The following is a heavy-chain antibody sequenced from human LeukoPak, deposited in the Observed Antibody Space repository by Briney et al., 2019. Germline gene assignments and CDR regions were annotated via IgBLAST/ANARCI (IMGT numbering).Heavy chain of an antibody. Sequence: SVTVSCKASGGTFNTYAITWVRQAPGQGLEWMGRIIPILDAADSAQKFQGRLTISADKSTSTVYMELSSLRSEDTAIYYCARFPVRGYTYGSVIHHMDVWGQGTTVTVSS. CDR3: ARFPVRGYTYGSVIHHMDV. D-gene: IGHD5-18*01. CDR2: IIPILDAA. CDR1: GGTFNTYA. J-gene: IGHJ6*02. V-gene: IGHV1-69*04.